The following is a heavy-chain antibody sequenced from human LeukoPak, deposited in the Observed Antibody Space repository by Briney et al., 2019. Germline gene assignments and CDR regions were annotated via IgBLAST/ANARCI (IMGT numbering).Heavy chain of an antibody. V-gene: IGHV3-9*01. J-gene: IGHJ4*02. Sequence: PGRSLRLSCAASGFTFDDYAMHWVRQAPGKGLEWVSGISWNSGSLGYADSVKGRFTISRDNAKNSLYLQMNSLRADDTAFYYCAKAAVGRVLRPYYFDYWGQGTLVTVSS. D-gene: IGHD3-9*01. CDR2: ISWNSGSL. CDR1: GFTFDDYA. CDR3: AKAAVGRVLRPYYFDY.